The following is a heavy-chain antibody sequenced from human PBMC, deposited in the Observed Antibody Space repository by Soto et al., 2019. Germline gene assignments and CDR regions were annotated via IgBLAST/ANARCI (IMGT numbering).Heavy chain of an antibody. CDR1: GGTFSSYA. D-gene: IGHD1-1*01. Sequence: QVQLVQSGAEVKKPGSSVKVSCKASGGTFSSYAISWVRQAPGQGLEWMGGIIPIFGTANYAQKFQGRVTITADESTSTAYMELSSLRSEDTAVYYCASRPLEKQPTERYYYYYYGMDVWGQGTTVTVSS. V-gene: IGHV1-69*01. J-gene: IGHJ6*02. CDR3: ASRPLEKQPTERYYYYYYGMDV. CDR2: IIPIFGTA.